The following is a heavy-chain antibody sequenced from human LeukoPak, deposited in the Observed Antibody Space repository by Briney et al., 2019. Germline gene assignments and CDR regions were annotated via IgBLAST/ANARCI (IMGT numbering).Heavy chain of an antibody. V-gene: IGHV4-30-2*01. CDR2: IYHSGST. Sequence: SQTLSLTCAVSGGSISSGGYSWSWIRQPPRKGLEWIGYIYHSGSTYYNPSLKSRVTISVDRSKNQFSLKLSSVTAADTAVYYCARGGSTYYYDSSGYPGSAFDIWGQGTMVTVSS. CDR3: ARGGSTYYYDSSGYPGSAFDI. D-gene: IGHD3-22*01. J-gene: IGHJ3*02. CDR1: GGSISSGGYS.